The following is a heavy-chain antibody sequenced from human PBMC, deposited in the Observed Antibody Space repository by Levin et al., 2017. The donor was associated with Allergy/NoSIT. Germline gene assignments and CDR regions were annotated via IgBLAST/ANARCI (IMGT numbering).Heavy chain of an antibody. CDR2: IYLSGST. CDR3: ARVAGYSYGYYFDY. CDR1: GGSISSGGYS. D-gene: IGHD5-18*01. Sequence: SQTLSLTCAVSGGSISSGGYSWSWLRQPPGKGLEWIGNIYLSGSTYYNPSLKSRVTISVDRSKNQFSLNLSSVTAADTAVYYCARVAGYSYGYYFDYWGPGTLVTVSS. J-gene: IGHJ4*02. V-gene: IGHV4-30-2*01.